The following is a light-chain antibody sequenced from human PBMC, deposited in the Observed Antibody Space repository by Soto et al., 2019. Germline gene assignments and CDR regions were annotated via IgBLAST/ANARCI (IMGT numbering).Light chain of an antibody. CDR1: QSISRN. J-gene: IGKJ2*01. CDR2: GAS. V-gene: IGKV3-15*01. Sequence: EIVMTQSPGTLSVSPGERATLSCRASQSISRNLAWYQQKPGRAPRLLIYGASTRATGVPARFSGSGSATEFTLSISSLQSEDVAVYYCQQYGDWPPETFGQGTKLEI. CDR3: QQYGDWPPET.